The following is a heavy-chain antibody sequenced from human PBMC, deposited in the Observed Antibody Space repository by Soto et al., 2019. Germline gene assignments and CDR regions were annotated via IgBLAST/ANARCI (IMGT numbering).Heavy chain of an antibody. Sequence: QVQLVQSGAEVKKPGASVKVSCKASGYTFTGYYMHWVRQAPGQGLEWMGWINPNSGGTNYAQKFHGRVTMTRDTSISTGDMELSRLRSDDTAVYYCARGGVAKSHYYYGMDVWCQGTTVTVSS. CDR2: INPNSGGT. CDR1: GYTFTGYY. J-gene: IGHJ6*02. D-gene: IGHD2-15*01. V-gene: IGHV1-2*02. CDR3: ARGGVAKSHYYYGMDV.